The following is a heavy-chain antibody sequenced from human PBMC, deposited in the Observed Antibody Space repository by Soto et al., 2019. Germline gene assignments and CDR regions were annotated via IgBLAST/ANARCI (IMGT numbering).Heavy chain of an antibody. V-gene: IGHV1-46*01. CDR3: LANSPRMDAFDI. CDR2: INPSGGST. Sequence: GASVKVSCKASGYTFTSYHMHWVRQAPGQGLEWMGIINPSGGSTSYAQKFQGRVTMTRDTSTSTVYMELSSLRSEDTAVYYCLANSPRMDAFDIWGQGTMVTVSS. J-gene: IGHJ3*02. D-gene: IGHD2-8*01. CDR1: GYTFTSYH.